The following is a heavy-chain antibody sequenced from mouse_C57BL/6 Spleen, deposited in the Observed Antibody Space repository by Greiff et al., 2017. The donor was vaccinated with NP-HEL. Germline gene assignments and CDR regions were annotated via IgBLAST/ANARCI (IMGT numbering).Heavy chain of an antibody. J-gene: IGHJ2*01. CDR2: IYPGNSDT. CDR3: TRSGVITTVVATGGGY. V-gene: IGHV1-5*01. CDR1: GYTFTSYW. Sequence: VQLQQSGTVLARPGASVKMSCKTSGYTFTSYWMHWVKQRPGQGLEWIGAIYPGNSDTSYNQKFKGKAKLTAVTSASTAYMELSSLTNEDSAVYYGTRSGVITTVVATGGGYWGQGTTLTVSS. D-gene: IGHD1-1*01.